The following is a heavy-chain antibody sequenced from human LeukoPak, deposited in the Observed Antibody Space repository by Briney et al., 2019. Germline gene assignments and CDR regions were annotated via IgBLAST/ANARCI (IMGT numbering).Heavy chain of an antibody. CDR2: INPNSGGT. CDR3: ARDVLGGYDQEFDY. D-gene: IGHD5-12*01. J-gene: IGHJ4*02. Sequence: ASVKVSCKASGYTFTGYHIHWVRQAPGQGLEWMGWINPNSGGTNYAQKFQGRVTMTRDTSISTAYMELNRLRSDDTAVHYCARDVLGGYDQEFDYWGQGTLVTVSS. V-gene: IGHV1-2*02. CDR1: GYTFTGYH.